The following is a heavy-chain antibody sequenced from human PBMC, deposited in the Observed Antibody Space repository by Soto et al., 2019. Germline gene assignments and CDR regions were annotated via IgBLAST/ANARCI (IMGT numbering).Heavy chain of an antibody. CDR3: ARDDGLAVAGYHWFDP. D-gene: IGHD6-19*01. CDR2: IYYSGST. Sequence: SETLSLTCTVSGGSISNYYWSWIRQPPGKGLEWIGNIYYSGSTNYNPSPKSRVTISVDTSKNQFSLKLSSVTAADTAVYYCARDDGLAVAGYHWFDPWGQGTQVTVSS. J-gene: IGHJ5*02. V-gene: IGHV4-59*01. CDR1: GGSISNYY.